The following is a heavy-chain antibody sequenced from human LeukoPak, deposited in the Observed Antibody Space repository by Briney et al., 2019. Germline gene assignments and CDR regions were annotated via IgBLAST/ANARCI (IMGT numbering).Heavy chain of an antibody. D-gene: IGHD6-6*01. CDR1: GYTFTGYY. CDR2: INPNSGGT. Sequence: GASVKVSCKASGYTFTGYYMHWVRQAPGQGLEWMGWINPNSGGTNYAQKFQGRVTMTRDTSISTAYMELSRLRSDDTAVYYCAREGRSSSSPFDYWDQGALVTVSS. J-gene: IGHJ4*02. CDR3: AREGRSSSSPFDY. V-gene: IGHV1-2*02.